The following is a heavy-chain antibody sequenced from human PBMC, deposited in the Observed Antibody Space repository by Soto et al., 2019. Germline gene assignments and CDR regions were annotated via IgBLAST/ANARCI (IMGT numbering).Heavy chain of an antibody. CDR1: GFTFSSYS. CDR2: INGNSNYI. D-gene: IGHD3-3*01. V-gene: IGHV3-21*06. CDR3: ARDSITIFGGGMDV. J-gene: IGHJ6*02. Sequence: GESLKISCVASGFTFSSYSMNWVRQAPGKGLEWLSYINGNSNYIYYAESLKGRFTISRDNDKNSLYLQMNSLRAEDTAVYYCARDSITIFGGGMDVWGQGTTVTVSS.